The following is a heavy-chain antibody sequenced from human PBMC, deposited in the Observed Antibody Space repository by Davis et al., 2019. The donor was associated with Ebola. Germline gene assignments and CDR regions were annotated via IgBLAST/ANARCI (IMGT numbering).Heavy chain of an antibody. Sequence: SVKVSCKASGGTFSSYAISWVRQAPGQGLEWMGGIIPIFGTANYAQKFQGRVTITADKSTSTVYMELSSLRSEDTAVYYCARGIFGVANAWFDPWGQGTLVTVSS. CDR1: GGTFSSYA. D-gene: IGHD3-3*02. CDR3: ARGIFGVANAWFDP. CDR2: IIPIFGTA. V-gene: IGHV1-69*06. J-gene: IGHJ5*02.